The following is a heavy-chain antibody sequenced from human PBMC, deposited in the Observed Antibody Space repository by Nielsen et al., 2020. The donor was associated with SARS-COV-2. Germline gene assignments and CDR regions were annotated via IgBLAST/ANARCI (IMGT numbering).Heavy chain of an antibody. CDR3: AREYSSGWSTYYFDS. V-gene: IGHV3-30*19. CDR2: ITYDGVTK. Sequence: GGSLRLSCAASGFTFSSYGMHWVRQAPGKGLEWVAVITYDGVTKYYADSVKGRFTISRDNSRNTLDLQMSSLRPEDTAVYFCAREYSSGWSTYYFDSWGQGTLVTVSS. J-gene: IGHJ4*02. D-gene: IGHD6-19*01. CDR1: GFTFSSYG.